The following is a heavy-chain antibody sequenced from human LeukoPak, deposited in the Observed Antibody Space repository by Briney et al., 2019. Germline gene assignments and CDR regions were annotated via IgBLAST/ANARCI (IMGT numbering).Heavy chain of an antibody. CDR1: GGSFSGYY. CDR3: ARGLCLLWFGQHGMDV. D-gene: IGHD3-10*01. CDR2: INHSGST. J-gene: IGHJ6*02. Sequence: SETLSLTCAVYGGSFSGYYWSWIRQPPGKGLEWIGEINHSGSTNYNPSLKSRVTISVDTSKNQFSLKLSSVTAADTAVYYCARGLCLLWFGQHGMDVWGQGTTVTVSS. V-gene: IGHV4-34*01.